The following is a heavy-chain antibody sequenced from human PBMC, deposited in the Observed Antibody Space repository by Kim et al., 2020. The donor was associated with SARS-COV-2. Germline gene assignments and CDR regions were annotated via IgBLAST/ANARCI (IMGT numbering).Heavy chain of an antibody. CDR2: IIPIFGTG. J-gene: IGHJ6*02. D-gene: IGHD5-12*01. CDR3: ARSIGYDSYYYYGMDV. V-gene: IGHV1-69*13. CDR1: GGTFSSYA. Sequence: SVKVSCKASGGTFSSYAISWVRQAPGQGLEWMGGIIPIFGTGKYRQKFQGRVTITADESTSTAYMELSSLRSEDTAVHYCARSIGYDSYYYYGMDVWGQ.